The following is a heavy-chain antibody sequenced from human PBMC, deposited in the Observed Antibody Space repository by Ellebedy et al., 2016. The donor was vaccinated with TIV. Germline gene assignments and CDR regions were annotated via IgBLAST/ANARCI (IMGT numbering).Heavy chain of an antibody. CDR2: ISYEGSNE. Sequence: GESLKIPCAASGFIFGSYGMHWVRQAPGKGLEWVTVISYEGSNEYYADSVKGRFTISRDNSKNTLYLQMNSLRAEDTAVYYCYWGQGTLVTVSS. V-gene: IGHV3-30-3*01. J-gene: IGHJ4*02. CDR3: Y. CDR1: GFIFGSYG.